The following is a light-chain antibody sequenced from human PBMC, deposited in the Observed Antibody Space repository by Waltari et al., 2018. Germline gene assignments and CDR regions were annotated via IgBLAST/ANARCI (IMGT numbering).Light chain of an antibody. CDR1: QSVSRF. CDR3: QKYDRLSAT. V-gene: IGKV3-20*01. J-gene: IGKJ1*01. CDR2: GAS. Sequence: ELVLTQSPGTLSLSPGERGTLSCRASQSVSRFLAWYQQKPGQAPRLLIYGASTRATGIPDRFSGSGSGTDFSLTISRLEPEDFAVYYCQKYDRLSATFGQGTKVEIK.